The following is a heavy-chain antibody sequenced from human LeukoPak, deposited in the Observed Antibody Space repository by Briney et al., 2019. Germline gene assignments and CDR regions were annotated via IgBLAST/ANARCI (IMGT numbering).Heavy chain of an antibody. V-gene: IGHV3-74*01. CDR2: ISPTGSTT. CDR3: ARDMRVTRAGDYYYGMDV. D-gene: IGHD4-17*01. Sequence: QPGGSLRLSCTASGFSFSGHWMHWARQLPGKGLVWVSRISPTGSTTSYADSVKGRFTTSRDNAKNSLYLQMNSLRAEDTAVYYCARDMRVTRAGDYYYGMDVWGQGTTVTVSS. CDR1: GFSFSGHW. J-gene: IGHJ6*02.